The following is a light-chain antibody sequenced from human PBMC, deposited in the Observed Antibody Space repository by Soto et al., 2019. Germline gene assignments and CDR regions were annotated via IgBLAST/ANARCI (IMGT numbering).Light chain of an antibody. J-gene: IGLJ3*02. CDR3: CSYAGSYTWV. V-gene: IGLV2-11*01. CDR2: EVS. CDR1: SSDVGGYNF. Sequence: QSVLTQPRSVSGSPGQSVTISCTGTSSDVGGYNFVSWYQQHPGKAPKLMIYEVSKRPSGVPDRFSGSKSGNTASLTISGLQAEDEADYYCCSYAGSYTWVFGGGTNVTVL.